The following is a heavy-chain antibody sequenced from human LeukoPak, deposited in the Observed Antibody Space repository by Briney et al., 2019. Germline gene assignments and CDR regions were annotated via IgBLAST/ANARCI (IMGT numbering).Heavy chain of an antibody. CDR1: GGTFSSYA. Sequence: SVKVSCKASGGTFSSYAISWVRQAPGQGLEWMGGISPIFGTANYAQKFRGRVTITADKSTSTAYMELSSLRSEDTAVYYCARALPSKAQPSYYYYYYMDVWGKGTTVTVSS. CDR3: ARALPSKAQPSYYYYYYMDV. J-gene: IGHJ6*03. V-gene: IGHV1-69*06. CDR2: ISPIFGTA.